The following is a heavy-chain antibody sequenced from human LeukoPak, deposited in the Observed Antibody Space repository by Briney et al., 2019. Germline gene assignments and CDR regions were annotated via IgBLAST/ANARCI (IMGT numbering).Heavy chain of an antibody. D-gene: IGHD5-18*01. V-gene: IGHV1-69*05. CDR3: ATQNVGYSYDRFFDY. Sequence: ASVKVSCKASGGTFSSYAISWVQQAPGQGLEWMGGIIPIFGTANYAQKFQGRVTITTDESTSTAYMELSSLRSEDTAVYYCATQNVGYSYDRFFDYWGQGTLVTVSS. J-gene: IGHJ4*02. CDR1: GGTFSSYA. CDR2: IIPIFGTA.